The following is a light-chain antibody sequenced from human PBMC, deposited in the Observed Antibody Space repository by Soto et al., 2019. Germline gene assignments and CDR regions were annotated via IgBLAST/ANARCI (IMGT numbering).Light chain of an antibody. CDR1: SSGVGGYNY. V-gene: IGLV2-14*01. CDR2: DVS. CDR3: GSYASSSTLYV. J-gene: IGLJ1*01. Sequence: QSALTQPASVSGSPGQSITISCTGTSSGVGGYNYVSWYQQHSGKAPKLMIYDVSNRPSGVSNRFSGSKSGNTASLTISGLQAEDEADYYCGSYASSSTLYVFGTGTKLTVL.